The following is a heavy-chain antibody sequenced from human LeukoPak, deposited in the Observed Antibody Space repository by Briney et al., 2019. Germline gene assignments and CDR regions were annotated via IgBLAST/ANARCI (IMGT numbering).Heavy chain of an antibody. CDR1: GYTFTGYY. CDR2: INPNSGGT. D-gene: IGHD6-19*01. Sequence: GASVKLSCKASGYTFTGYYMHWVRQAPGQGLEWMGWINPNSGGTNYAQKFQGRVTMTRDTSISTASIELSRLRSDDTAVYYCASSGSSGARAHFQHWGQGTLVTVSS. J-gene: IGHJ1*01. CDR3: ASSGSSGARAHFQH. V-gene: IGHV1-2*02.